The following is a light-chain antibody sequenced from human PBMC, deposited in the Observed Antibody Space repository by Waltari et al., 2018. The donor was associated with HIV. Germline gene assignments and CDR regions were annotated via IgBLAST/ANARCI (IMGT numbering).Light chain of an antibody. Sequence: AVTQPASVSGLPGQSTTISCTGGASDSGLYNFVSWYQQHSGKPPKLILYDVDSRASGVSDRFSGSMSGNTASLTISGLRAEDEAHYYCASFTGDNTVMFGGGTEVTVL. CDR2: DVD. CDR1: ASDSGLYNF. V-gene: IGLV2-14*03. J-gene: IGLJ3*02. CDR3: ASFTGDNTVM.